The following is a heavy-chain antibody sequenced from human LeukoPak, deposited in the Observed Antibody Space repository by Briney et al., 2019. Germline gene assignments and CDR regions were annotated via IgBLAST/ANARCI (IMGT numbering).Heavy chain of an antibody. D-gene: IGHD5-24*01. CDR3: VTGREAIDY. J-gene: IGHJ4*02. V-gene: IGHV3-64D*09. Sequence: PWGSLTLTCSASGFTFSSYDMHWIRQAPGKGLEYVSAISSNGGSTYHADSVKGRFTISRDNSKNTLYLQMSSLRAEDTAVYYFVTGREAIDYWGQGTLVTVSS. CDR2: ISSNGGST. CDR1: GFTFSSYD.